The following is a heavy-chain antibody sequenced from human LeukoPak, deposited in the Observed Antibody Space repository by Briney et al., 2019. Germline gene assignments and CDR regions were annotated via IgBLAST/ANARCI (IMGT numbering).Heavy chain of an antibody. D-gene: IGHD1-26*01. Sequence: GGSLRLSCTASGFIFGIYNMNWVRQAPGKGLEWVSLISSSSGYIYYTDSVKGRFTVSRDNAKNSLYLQMNSLRAEDTAVYYCARGSEWEPLYYFDYWGQGNLVTVSS. CDR3: ARGSEWEPLYYFDY. J-gene: IGHJ4*02. CDR2: ISSSSGYI. V-gene: IGHV3-21*01. CDR1: GFIFGIYN.